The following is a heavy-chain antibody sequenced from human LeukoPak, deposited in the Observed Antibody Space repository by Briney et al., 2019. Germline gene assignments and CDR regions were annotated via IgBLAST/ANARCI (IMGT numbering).Heavy chain of an antibody. CDR3: AKGLGSGTHLPSARFDN. CDR2: ISGGGIGT. D-gene: IGHD1-26*01. V-gene: IGHV3-23*01. CDR1: GFTFSSYA. Sequence: PGGSLRLSCAASGFTFSSYAMSWVRQAPGKGLEWVAYISGGGIGTYYADAVKGRFTISRDNSKSMMSVEMNSLRDDDTAVYFCAKGLGSGTHLPSARFDNWGQGTTVTVSS. J-gene: IGHJ4*02.